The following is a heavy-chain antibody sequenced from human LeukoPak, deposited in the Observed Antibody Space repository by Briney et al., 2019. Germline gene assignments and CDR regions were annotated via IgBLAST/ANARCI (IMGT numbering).Heavy chain of an antibody. V-gene: IGHV1-8*02. J-gene: IGHJ3*02. CDR3: ARGGEAFDI. Sequence: ASVKVSCKASGYSFTAYYIHWVRQAPGQGLEWMGWMNPNSGNTGYAQKFQGRVTMTRNTSISTAYMELSSLRSEDTAVYYCARGGEAFDIWGQGTMVTVSS. CDR2: MNPNSGNT. D-gene: IGHD3-10*01. CDR1: GYSFTAYY.